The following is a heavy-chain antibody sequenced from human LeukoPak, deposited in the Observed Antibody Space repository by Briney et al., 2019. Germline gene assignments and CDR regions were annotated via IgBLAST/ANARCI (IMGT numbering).Heavy chain of an antibody. CDR1: GFTFSAYA. CDR3: ARGPGPIAGAKNPFDI. Sequence: PGGSLRLSCAASGFTFSAYAMHWVRQAPGKGLEWVAVISYDGSNKHHADSVKGRFTISGDKSKDTLYLRMKSLRPEDTAVYYCARGPGPIAGAKNPFDIWGQGTMVTVSS. CDR2: ISYDGSNK. J-gene: IGHJ3*02. V-gene: IGHV3-30*01. D-gene: IGHD1-26*01.